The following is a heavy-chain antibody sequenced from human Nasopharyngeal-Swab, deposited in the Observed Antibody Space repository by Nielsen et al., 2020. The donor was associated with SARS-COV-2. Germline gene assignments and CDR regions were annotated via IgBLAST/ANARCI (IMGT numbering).Heavy chain of an antibody. CDR3: ARGQLLLYYYYGMDV. D-gene: IGHD2-15*01. Sequence: SETLSLTCTVSGGSISSYYWSWIRQPPGKGLEWIGYIYYSGSTNYNPSLKSRVTISVDTSKSQFSLKLSSVTAADTAVYYCARGQLLLYYYYGMDVWGQGTTVTVSS. CDR2: IYYSGST. V-gene: IGHV4-59*01. CDR1: GGSISSYY. J-gene: IGHJ6*02.